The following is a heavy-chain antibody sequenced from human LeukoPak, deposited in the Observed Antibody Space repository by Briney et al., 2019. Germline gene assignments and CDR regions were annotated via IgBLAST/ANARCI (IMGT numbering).Heavy chain of an antibody. CDR3: ARLKTYYAFWNVFDY. J-gene: IGHJ4*02. CDR2: ISYDGSDK. V-gene: IGHV3-30*01. Sequence: GGSLRLSCEVSGFAFSTYAFHWVRQAPGEGLQWVALISYDGSDKYYADSVKGRFTISRDNSKNTLYLQMNSLRAEDTAVYYCARLKTYYAFWNVFDYWGQGTLVTVSS. D-gene: IGHD3-3*01. CDR1: GFAFSTYA.